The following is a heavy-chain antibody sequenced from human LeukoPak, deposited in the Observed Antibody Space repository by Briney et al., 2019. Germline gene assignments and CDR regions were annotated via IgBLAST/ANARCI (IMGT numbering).Heavy chain of an antibody. CDR2: INPSGGST. V-gene: IGHV1-46*01. Sequence: ASVKVSCMASGYTFTSYYMHWVRQAPGQGLEWMGIINPSGGSTSYAQKFQGRVTMTRDTSTSTVYMELSSLRSEDTAVYYCARATIPGYFDYWGQGTLVTVSS. J-gene: IGHJ4*02. CDR3: ARATIPGYFDY. CDR1: GYTFTSYY. D-gene: IGHD1-14*01.